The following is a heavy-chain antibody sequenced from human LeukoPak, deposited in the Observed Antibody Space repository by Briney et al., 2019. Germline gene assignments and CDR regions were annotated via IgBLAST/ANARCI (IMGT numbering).Heavy chain of an antibody. D-gene: IGHD5-18*01. CDR3: AKERYSYANGDFDY. Sequence: PGGSLRLSCAASGFTFSSYSMNWVRQAPGKGLEWVSSISSSSSNTYYADSVKGRFTISRDTSKNTLYLQMNSLRAEDTAVYYCAKERYSYANGDFDYWGQGTLVTVSS. V-gene: IGHV3-21*04. CDR2: ISSSSSNT. J-gene: IGHJ4*02. CDR1: GFTFSSYS.